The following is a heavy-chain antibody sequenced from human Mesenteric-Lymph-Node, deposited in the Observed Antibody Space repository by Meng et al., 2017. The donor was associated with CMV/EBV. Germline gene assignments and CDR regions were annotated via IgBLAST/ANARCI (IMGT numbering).Heavy chain of an antibody. V-gene: IGHV3-21*01. Sequence: SGFNFSSYSMTWVRQAPAKGLEWVSSISSSSSYIYYADSVKGRFTISRDNAKNSLYLQMNSLRAEDAAVYYCARDGRLYYYGSGYDYWGQGTLVTVSS. CDR3: ARDGRLYYYGSGYDY. J-gene: IGHJ4*02. CDR2: ISSSSSYI. CDR1: GFNFSSYS. D-gene: IGHD3-10*01.